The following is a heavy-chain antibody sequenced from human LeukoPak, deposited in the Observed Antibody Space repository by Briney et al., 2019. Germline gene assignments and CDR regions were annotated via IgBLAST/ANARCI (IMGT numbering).Heavy chain of an antibody. CDR2: ISSTTNYT. D-gene: IGHD3-16*01. CDR1: GLTFSVYF. J-gene: IGHJ3*02. Sequence: GGSLRLSCAASGLTFSVYFMSWIRQAPGKGLEWVSYISSTTNYTNYADSVKGRFTISRDNAKNSLYLQMSSLRAEDTSVYYCARDRDYRAFDIWGQGTMVTVSS. CDR3: ARDRDYRAFDI. V-gene: IGHV3-11*05.